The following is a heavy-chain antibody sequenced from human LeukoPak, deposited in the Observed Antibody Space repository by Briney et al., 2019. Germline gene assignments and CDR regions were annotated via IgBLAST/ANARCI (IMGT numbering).Heavy chain of an antibody. V-gene: IGHV1-46*01. CDR1: GYTFTSYY. CDR3: ARDGIAAAGRLYNWFDP. D-gene: IGHD6-13*01. J-gene: IGHJ5*02. CDR2: INPSGCST. Sequence: ASVKVSCKASGYTFTSYYMHWVRQAPGQGLEWMGIINPSGCSTSYAQKFQGRVTMTRDTSTSTVYMELSSLRSEDTAVYYCARDGIAAAGRLYNWFDPWGQGTLVTVSS.